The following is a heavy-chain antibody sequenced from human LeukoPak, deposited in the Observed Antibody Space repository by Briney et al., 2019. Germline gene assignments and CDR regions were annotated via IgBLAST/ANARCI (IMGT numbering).Heavy chain of an antibody. Sequence: SSETLSLXCTVSGGSISSSSYYWGWIRQPPGKGLEWIGSIYYSGSTYYNPSLKSRVTISVDTSKNQFSLKLSSVTAADTAVYYCARRSSVEMATAHWYFDLWGRGTLVTVSS. J-gene: IGHJ2*01. CDR2: IYYSGST. D-gene: IGHD5-24*01. CDR1: GGSISSSSYY. CDR3: ARRSSVEMATAHWYFDL. V-gene: IGHV4-39*01.